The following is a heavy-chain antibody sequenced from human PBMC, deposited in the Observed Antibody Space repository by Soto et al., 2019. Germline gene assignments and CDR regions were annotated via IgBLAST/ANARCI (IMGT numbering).Heavy chain of an antibody. CDR3: AKDGRTNGRISGNYYYYGMDV. Sequence: GESLKISCAASGFTFSSYAMSWVRQAPGKGLEWVSAISGSGGSTYYADSVKGRFTISRDNSKNTLYLQMNSLRAEDTAVYYCAKDGRTNGRISGNYYYYGMDVWGQGTTVTVSS. CDR1: GFTFSSYA. CDR2: ISGSGGST. J-gene: IGHJ6*02. D-gene: IGHD1-1*01. V-gene: IGHV3-23*01.